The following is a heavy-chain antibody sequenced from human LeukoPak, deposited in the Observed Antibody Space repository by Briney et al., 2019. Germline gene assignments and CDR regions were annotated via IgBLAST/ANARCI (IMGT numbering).Heavy chain of an antibody. CDR2: INKNGGET. J-gene: IGHJ3*02. CDR3: AKDHPATDAFDI. Sequence: GGSLRLSCAASGFTFSSYVMSWGRQAPGKGLEWVSTINKNGGETYYADSVKGRFTISRDNSRNTLYLQMNSLRAEDTAVYYCAKDHPATDAFDIWGQGTMVTVSS. V-gene: IGHV3-23*01. CDR1: GFTFSSYV.